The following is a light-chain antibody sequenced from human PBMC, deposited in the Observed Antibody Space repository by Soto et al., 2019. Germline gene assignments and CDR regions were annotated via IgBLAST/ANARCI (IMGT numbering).Light chain of an antibody. J-gene: IGKJ4*01. V-gene: IGKV3-15*01. CDR3: QPYNNWPLT. CDR1: QSISDT. Sequence: EIVMTQSPATLSVSPGGRATLSCRASQSISDTLAWYQQKPGQAPRLLIHGASTRAPGVPTRFSGSRSGAEFTLTINSLQSEDFAVYYCQPYNNWPLTFGGGTKVDI. CDR2: GAS.